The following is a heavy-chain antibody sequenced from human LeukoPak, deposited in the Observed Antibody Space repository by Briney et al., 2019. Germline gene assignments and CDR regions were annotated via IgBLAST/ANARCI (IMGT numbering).Heavy chain of an antibody. V-gene: IGHV3-48*03. J-gene: IGHJ6*02. Sequence: GGSLRLSCAASGFTFSSYEMNWVRQAPGKGLEWVSYISSSGSTIYYADSVKGRFTISRDNAKNSLYLQMNSLRAEDTAVYYCARDEVGATQNYYYYGMDVWGQGTTVTVSS. CDR1: GFTFSSYE. CDR3: ARDEVGATQNYYYYGMDV. D-gene: IGHD1-26*01. CDR2: ISSSGSTI.